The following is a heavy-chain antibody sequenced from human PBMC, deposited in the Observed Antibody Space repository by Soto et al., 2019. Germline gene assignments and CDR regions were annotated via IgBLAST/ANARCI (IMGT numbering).Heavy chain of an antibody. D-gene: IGHD3-22*01. CDR1: GYTFTHYY. V-gene: IGHV1-46*01. CDR3: GREYFDSRGTPPGD. J-gene: IGHJ4*02. Sequence: QVQLVQSGAEVKKPGASVKVSCKTSGYTFTHYYMHWVRLAPGQGLEWMGVINPGGGYTTYAQKFQGRVTMIRDTSTSTVYMELSSLKSEDTAVYYCGREYFDSRGTPPGDWGQGTLVTVSS. CDR2: INPGGGYT.